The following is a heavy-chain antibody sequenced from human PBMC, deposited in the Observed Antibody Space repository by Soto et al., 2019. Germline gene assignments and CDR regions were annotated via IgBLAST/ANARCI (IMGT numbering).Heavy chain of an antibody. V-gene: IGHV3-23*01. D-gene: IGHD1-7*01. CDR3: AKDLDPITATTFDF. J-gene: IGHJ4*02. Sequence: VHLWESGGGLVQPGGSLRLSCVASKFPFTDFAMNWVRQAPGKGLEWVSAVSGRGDTTYYADSVNGRFTISRDNSQNIVFLQMHSLRAEDTGVYYCAKDLDPITATTFDFWGQGTLVTVSS. CDR1: KFPFTDFA. CDR2: VSGRGDTT.